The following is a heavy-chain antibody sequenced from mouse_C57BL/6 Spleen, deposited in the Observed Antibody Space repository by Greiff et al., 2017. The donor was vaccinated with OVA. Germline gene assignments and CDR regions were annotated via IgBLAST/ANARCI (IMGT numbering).Heavy chain of an antibody. Sequence: QVQLQQPGAELVMPGASVKLSCKASGYTFTSYWMHWVKQRPGQGLEWIGEIDPSDSYTNYHQKFTGKSTLTVDKSSSTAYMQLSSLTAEDSAVYYCAGDWDGAFDDWGKGTTLTVSS. CDR3: AGDWDGAFDD. V-gene: IGHV1-69*01. CDR2: IDPSDSYT. CDR1: GYTFTSYW. J-gene: IGHJ2*01. D-gene: IGHD4-1*01.